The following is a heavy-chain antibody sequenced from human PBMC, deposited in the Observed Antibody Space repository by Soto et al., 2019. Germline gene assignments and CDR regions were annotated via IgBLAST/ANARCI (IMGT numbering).Heavy chain of an antibody. CDR1: GGTFSSYA. CDR3: ARDPSNEHYFDWLGSFDP. J-gene: IGHJ5*02. D-gene: IGHD3-9*01. CDR2: IIPLFGTA. Sequence: QVQLVQSGAEVKKPGSSVTVYCKASGGTFSSYAISWVRQAPGQGLEWMGGIIPLFGTAIYAQKFQGRVTITADEATSTAYMELSRLRSEDTAVYYCARDPSNEHYFDWLGSFDPWGQGTLVTVSS. V-gene: IGHV1-69*01.